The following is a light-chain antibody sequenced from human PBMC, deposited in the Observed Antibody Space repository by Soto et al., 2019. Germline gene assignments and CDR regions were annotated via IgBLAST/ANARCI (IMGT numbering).Light chain of an antibody. V-gene: IGLV2-14*01. CDR1: SSDVGDYDF. J-gene: IGLJ1*01. Sequence: QSALTQPASVSGSPGQSITISCTGTSSDVGDYDFVSWYQHYPGKAPQLMIYEVSYRASGVSNRFSGSKSGNTASLIISGLQAEDEADYYCSSYTATSTLPIFGTGTKLTVL. CDR3: SSYTATSTLPI. CDR2: EVS.